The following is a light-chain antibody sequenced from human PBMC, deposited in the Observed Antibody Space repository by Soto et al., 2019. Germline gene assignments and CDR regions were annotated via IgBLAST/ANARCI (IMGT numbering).Light chain of an antibody. J-gene: IGLJ1*01. CDR2: EAV. CDR3: KSYAGSNTYV. Sequence: QSALTQPPSASGSPGQSVTISCTGTKNNIGVYDFVSWYQHHPGKAPRLIIYEAVQRSSGVPDRFSGCKSGNTAFLTVSGLPAADEAYYFCKSYAGSNTYVFGSGTKLTVL. V-gene: IGLV2-8*01. CDR1: KNNIGVYDF.